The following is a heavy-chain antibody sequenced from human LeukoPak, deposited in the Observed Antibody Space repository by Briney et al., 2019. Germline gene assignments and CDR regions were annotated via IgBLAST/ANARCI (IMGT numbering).Heavy chain of an antibody. CDR2: ISAYNGNT. J-gene: IGHJ3*02. CDR3: ARGTINYYDSSGYPLDAFDI. V-gene: IGHV1-18*01. CDR1: GYTSTSYG. Sequence: ASVKVSCKASGYTSTSYGISWVRHAPGQGLEWMGWISAYNGNTNYAQKLQGRVTMTTDTSTSTAYMELRSLRSDDTAVYYCARGTINYYDSSGYPLDAFDIWGQGTMVTVSS. D-gene: IGHD3-22*01.